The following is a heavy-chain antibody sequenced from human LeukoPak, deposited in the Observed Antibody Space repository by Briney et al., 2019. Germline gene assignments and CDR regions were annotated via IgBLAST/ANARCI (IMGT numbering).Heavy chain of an antibody. CDR2: IIPIFGTA. D-gene: IGHD2-2*03. V-gene: IGHV1-69*13. J-gene: IGHJ4*02. CDR1: GGTFSSYA. Sequence: SVKVSCKASGGTFSSYAISWVRQVPGQGLEWMGGIIPIFGTANYAQKFQGRVTITADESTSTAYMELSSLRSEDTAVYYCARVDHQAWYYFDYWGQGTLVTVSS. CDR3: ARVDHQAWYYFDY.